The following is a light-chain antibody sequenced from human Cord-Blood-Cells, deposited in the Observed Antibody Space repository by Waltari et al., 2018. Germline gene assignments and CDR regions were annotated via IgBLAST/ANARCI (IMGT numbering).Light chain of an antibody. CDR2: DVS. CDR3: SSYTSSSTLV. V-gene: IGLV2-14*01. Sequence: QSALTQPASVSGSPGQSITIPCTGPSSDVGGSNYVSWYQQPPGKAPKLMIYDVSNRPSGVSNRFSGSKSGNTASLTISGLQAEDEADYYCSSYTSSSTLVFGTGTKVTVL. J-gene: IGLJ1*01. CDR1: SSDVGGSNY.